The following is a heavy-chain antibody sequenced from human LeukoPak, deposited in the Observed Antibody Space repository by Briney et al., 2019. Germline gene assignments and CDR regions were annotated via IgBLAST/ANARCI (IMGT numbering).Heavy chain of an antibody. CDR1: GYTFTSYG. CDR3: ARITIGLAFYFDY. D-gene: IGHD3-3*01. J-gene: IGHJ4*02. V-gene: IGHV1-18*01. CDR2: ISAYNGNT. Sequence: ASVKVSRKASGYTFTSYGISWVRQAPGQGLEWMGWISAYNGNTNFAQKFQGRVTMTTDTSTNTAYMELRSLRSDDTAVYYCARITIGLAFYFDYWGQGTLVTVSS.